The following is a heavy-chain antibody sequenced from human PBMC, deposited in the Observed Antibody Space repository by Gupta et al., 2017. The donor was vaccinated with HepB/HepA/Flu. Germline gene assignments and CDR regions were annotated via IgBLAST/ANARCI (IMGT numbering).Heavy chain of an antibody. CDR1: GFTFSNYE. Sequence: EVQLVESGGGSVEPGGSLRLSCVASGFTFSNYEMNWVRQAPGKGLEWLSYINPSGDTKYYAGSVKGRFTVSRDNAKNSLYRQMNSLKTEDTASYYCIKDTMDYSGGFWGQGTQV. D-gene: IGHD6-19*01. CDR2: INPSGDTK. V-gene: IGHV3-48*03. CDR3: IKDTMDYSGGF. J-gene: IGHJ4*02.